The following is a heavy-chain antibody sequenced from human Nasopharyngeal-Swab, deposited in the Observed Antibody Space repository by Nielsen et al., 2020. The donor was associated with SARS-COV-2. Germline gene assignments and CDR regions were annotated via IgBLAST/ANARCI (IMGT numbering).Heavy chain of an antibody. CDR2: INHIGST. CDR1: GGSFSGYY. D-gene: IGHD4-23*01. V-gene: IGHV4-34*01. Sequence: SETLSLTCAVYGGSFSGYYWSWIRQPPGKGLEWIGEINHIGSTNYNPSLKSLVTISVDTSKNQSSLKLSSVTAADTAVYYCARRSGQRWDYWYFDLWGRGTLVTVSS. J-gene: IGHJ2*01. CDR3: ARRSGQRWDYWYFDL.